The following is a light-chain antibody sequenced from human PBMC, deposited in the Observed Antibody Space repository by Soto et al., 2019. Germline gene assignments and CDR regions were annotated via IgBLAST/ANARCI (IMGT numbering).Light chain of an antibody. CDR3: AAWDDSFNGLYV. Sequence: QSVLTQPPSASGTPGQRVTFSCSGSTSNIESATVNWYQRLPGTAPKLLIFNNYQRPSGVPDRFSGSRSATSASLAISGLQSEDEGDYYCAAWDDSFNGLYVFGTGTKVTVL. V-gene: IGLV1-44*01. CDR1: TSNIESAT. CDR2: NNY. J-gene: IGLJ1*01.